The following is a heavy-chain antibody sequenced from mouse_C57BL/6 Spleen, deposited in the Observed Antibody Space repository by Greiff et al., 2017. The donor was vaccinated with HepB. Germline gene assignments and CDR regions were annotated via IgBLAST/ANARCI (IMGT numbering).Heavy chain of an antibody. CDR2: FYPGSGSI. Sequence: QVQLQQSGAELVKPGASVKLSCKASGYTFTEYTIHWVKQRSGQGLEWIGWFYPGSGSIKYNEKFKDKATLTEDKSSSTVYMELSRLTSEDSAVYFCARHEEGYYGSSPYAMDYWGQGTSVTVSS. J-gene: IGHJ4*01. CDR3: ARHEEGYYGSSPYAMDY. D-gene: IGHD1-1*01. V-gene: IGHV1-62-2*01. CDR1: GYTFTEYT.